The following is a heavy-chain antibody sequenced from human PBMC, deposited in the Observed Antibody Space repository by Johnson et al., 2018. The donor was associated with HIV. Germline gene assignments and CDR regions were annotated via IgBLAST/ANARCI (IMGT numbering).Heavy chain of an antibody. D-gene: IGHD4-17*01. CDR3: AKGGPYYGDYRSDAFDI. Sequence: QVQLVESGGGVVQPGRSLRLSCAASGFTFSSYGMHWVRQAPGKGLEWVAVIWYDGSNKYYADSVKGRFTISRDNSKNTLYLQMNSLRAEDTAVYYCAKGGPYYGDYRSDAFDIWGQGTMVTVSS. CDR2: IWYDGSNK. CDR1: GFTFSSYG. V-gene: IGHV3-33*06. J-gene: IGHJ3*02.